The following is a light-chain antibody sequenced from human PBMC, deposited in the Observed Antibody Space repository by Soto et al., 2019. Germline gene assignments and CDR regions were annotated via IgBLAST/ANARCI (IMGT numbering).Light chain of an antibody. Sequence: IWWSQSPYSLSASVGDRVTITCRASQGLSSYLAWYQQKPGQAPKLLIYAASTLQSGVPSRFSGSGSGTEFTLTISRLQSEDFATYYCQQYYSYPRTFGQGTKVDI. V-gene: IGKV1-9*01. CDR3: QQYYSYPRT. CDR2: AAS. CDR1: QGLSSY. J-gene: IGKJ1*01.